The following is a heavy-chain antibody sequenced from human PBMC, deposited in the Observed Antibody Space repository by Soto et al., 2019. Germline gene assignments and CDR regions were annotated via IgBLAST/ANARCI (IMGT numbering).Heavy chain of an antibody. J-gene: IGHJ5*02. CDR1: GYTLTTYP. V-gene: IGHV1-3*01. Sequence: ASVKVSCKATGYTLTTYPIHWVRQAPGQRLEWVGWINAGNGDTKYSQKLQGRVTMTTDTSTSTAYMELRSLRSDDTAVYYCARGVGSGTYYNQYNWFDPWGQGTLVTVSS. CDR2: INAGNGDT. D-gene: IGHD3-10*01. CDR3: ARGVGSGTYYNQYNWFDP.